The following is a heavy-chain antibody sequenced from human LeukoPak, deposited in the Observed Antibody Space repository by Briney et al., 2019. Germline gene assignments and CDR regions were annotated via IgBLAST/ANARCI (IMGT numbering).Heavy chain of an antibody. V-gene: IGHV1-69*05. J-gene: IGHJ4*02. Sequence: SVTVPCKASGGTFSSYAISWVRQAPGQGLEWMGGIIPIFGTANYAQKFQGRVTITTDESTSTAYMELSSLRSEDTAVYYCARGPYYDILTGYYAHWGQGTLVTVSS. CDR1: GGTFSSYA. CDR3: ARGPYYDILTGYYAH. CDR2: IIPIFGTA. D-gene: IGHD3-9*01.